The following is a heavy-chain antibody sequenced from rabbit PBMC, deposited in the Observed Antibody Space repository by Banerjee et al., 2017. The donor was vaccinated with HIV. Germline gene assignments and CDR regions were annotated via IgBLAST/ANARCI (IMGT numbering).Heavy chain of an antibody. CDR1: GFSFNNSYW. Sequence: QEQLEESGGDLVKPEGSLTLTCTASGFSFNNSYWICWVRQAPGKGLEWIACIYAASSEYTHYASWTKGRFTISRSTSLNTVDLKMTSLTAADTATYFCARAQYASSSGYYIVDYGMDLWGQGTLVTVS. J-gene: IGHJ6*01. CDR3: ARAQYASSSGYYIVDYGMDL. V-gene: IGHV1S45*01. CDR2: IYAASSEYT. D-gene: IGHD1-1*01.